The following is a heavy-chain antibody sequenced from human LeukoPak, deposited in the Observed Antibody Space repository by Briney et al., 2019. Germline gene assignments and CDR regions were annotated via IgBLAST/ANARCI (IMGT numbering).Heavy chain of an antibody. CDR3: ARGGTAACGSGSYYFGFFDY. Sequence: PGGSLRLSCAASGFTFSNYGMHWVRQAPGKGLEWVAVIWYDGSNKYYVDSVKGRFTISRDNSNNTLYLQMNSLRAEDTAVYFCARGGTAACGSGSYYFGFFDYWGQGTLVTVSS. CDR2: IWYDGSNK. V-gene: IGHV3-33*01. J-gene: IGHJ4*02. D-gene: IGHD3-10*01. CDR1: GFTFSNYG.